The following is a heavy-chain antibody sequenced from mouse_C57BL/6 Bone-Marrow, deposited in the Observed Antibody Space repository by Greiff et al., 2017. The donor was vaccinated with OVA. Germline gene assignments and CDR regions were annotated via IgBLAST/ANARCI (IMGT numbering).Heavy chain of an antibody. Sequence: VESGGGLVQPGGSLKLSCAASGFTFSDFYMYWIRQTPEKRLEWVAYISNGGGSTYYPDTVKGRFTISRDKAKNTLYLQMSRLKSEDTAMYYCARLDAIDYWGQGTSVTVSS. J-gene: IGHJ4*01. CDR3: ARLDAIDY. V-gene: IGHV5-12*01. CDR1: GFTFSDFY. CDR2: ISNGGGST.